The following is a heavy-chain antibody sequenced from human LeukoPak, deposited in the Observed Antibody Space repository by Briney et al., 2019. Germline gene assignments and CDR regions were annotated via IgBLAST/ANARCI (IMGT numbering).Heavy chain of an antibody. J-gene: IGHJ4*02. V-gene: IGHV3-23*01. CDR3: AKDIVVVPAAKFDY. Sequence: GGSLRLSCAASGFTFISYAMSWVRQAPGKGLEWVSAISGSGGSTYYADSVKGRFTISRDNSKNTLYLQMNSLRAEDTAVYYCAKDIVVVPAAKFDYWGQGTLVTVSS. CDR2: ISGSGGST. D-gene: IGHD2-2*01. CDR1: GFTFISYA.